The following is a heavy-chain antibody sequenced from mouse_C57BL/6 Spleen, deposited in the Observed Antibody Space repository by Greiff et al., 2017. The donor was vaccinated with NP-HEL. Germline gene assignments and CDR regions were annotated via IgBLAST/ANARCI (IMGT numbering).Heavy chain of an antibody. CDR2: IDPETGGT. V-gene: IGHV1-15*01. D-gene: IGHD4-1*01. J-gene: IGHJ2*01. CDR1: GYTFTDYE. Sequence: VQLQQSGAELVRPGASVTLSCKASGYTFTDYEMHWVKQTPVHGLEWIGAIDPETGGTAYNQKFKGKAILTADKSSSTAYMELRSLTSEDSAVYYCTRGTRLGALFDYWGQGTTLTVSS. CDR3: TRGTRLGALFDY.